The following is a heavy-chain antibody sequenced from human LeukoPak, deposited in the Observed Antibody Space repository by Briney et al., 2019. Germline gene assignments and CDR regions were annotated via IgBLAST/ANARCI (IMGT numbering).Heavy chain of an antibody. J-gene: IGHJ4*02. CDR1: GFIFSSYA. Sequence: GGSLTLSCPASGFIFSSYAMHWVRQAPGKGLEYVSGISTNGDSTYYANSVKDRFTISRDNSKNTLYLQMGSLRTEDMAVYYCARDTGSGYRLFEYWGQGTLVTVSS. V-gene: IGHV3-64*01. CDR2: ISTNGDST. D-gene: IGHD3-3*01. CDR3: ARDTGSGYRLFEY.